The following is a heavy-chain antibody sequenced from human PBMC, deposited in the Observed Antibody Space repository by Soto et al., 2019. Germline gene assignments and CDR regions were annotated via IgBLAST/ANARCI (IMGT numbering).Heavy chain of an antibody. CDR1: GFSFSDYG. CDR2: ISYDGSQT. CDR3: AKAAIAAVGTVPSF. D-gene: IGHD6-13*01. Sequence: QVQLLESGGGVVQPGRSLRLSCTASGFSFSDYGMHWVRQAPGKGLEWVALISYDGSQTYYVDSVHGRFTISRDNSENTLWLQMTSLRVEDAAVYYCAKAAIAAVGTVPSFWGQGTLVIVSS. V-gene: IGHV3-30*18. J-gene: IGHJ4*02.